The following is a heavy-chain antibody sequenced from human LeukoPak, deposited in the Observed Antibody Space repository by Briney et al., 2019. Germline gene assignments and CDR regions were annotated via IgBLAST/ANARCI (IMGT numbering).Heavy chain of an antibody. D-gene: IGHD6-19*01. CDR2: ISYDGSNK. CDR3: ARPDSGWRGYFDY. Sequence: GGSLRLSCAASRFTFSSYAMHWVRQAAGKEREWVAVISYDGSNKYYADSVKGRFTISRDNSKNTLYLQMNSLRAEDTAVYYCARPDSGWRGYFDYWGQGTLVTVSS. J-gene: IGHJ4*02. CDR1: RFTFSSYA. V-gene: IGHV3-30-3*01.